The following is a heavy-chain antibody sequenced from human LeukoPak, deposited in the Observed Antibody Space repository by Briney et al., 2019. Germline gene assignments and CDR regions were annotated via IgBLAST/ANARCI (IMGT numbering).Heavy chain of an antibody. Sequence: ASVKVSCKASGYAFTGYYMHWVRQAPGQGLEWMGWINPNSGGTNYAQKFQGRVTMTRDTSISTAYMELSRLRSDDTAVYFCARRGDYCSGGSCHYAYWGQGALVTVSS. D-gene: IGHD2-15*01. CDR2: INPNSGGT. V-gene: IGHV1-2*02. CDR3: ARRGDYCSGGSCHYAY. J-gene: IGHJ4*02. CDR1: GYAFTGYY.